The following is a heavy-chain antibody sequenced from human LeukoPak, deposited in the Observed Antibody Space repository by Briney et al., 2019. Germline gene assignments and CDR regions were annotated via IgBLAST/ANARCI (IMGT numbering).Heavy chain of an antibody. V-gene: IGHV4-4*02. CDR1: GASIRSSNW. CDR2: IYHSGST. D-gene: IGHD3-10*01. J-gene: IGHJ4*02. Sequence: NPSGTLSLTCAVSGASIRSSNWWSWVRQPPGKGLEWIGEIYHSGSTNYNPSLKSRVTISVDKSKNQFSLKLSSVTAADTAVYYCVVVDGSGSYYFDYWGQGTLVTVSS. CDR3: VVVDGSGSYYFDY.